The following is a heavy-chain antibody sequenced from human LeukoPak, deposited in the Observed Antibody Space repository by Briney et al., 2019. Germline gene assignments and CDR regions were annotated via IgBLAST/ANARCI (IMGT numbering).Heavy chain of an antibody. CDR3: ARHYGYGYSNRPFDY. CDR2: IYPGDSDT. D-gene: IGHD4-11*01. CDR1: GYSFSSYW. Sequence: PGESLKISCKGSGYSFSSYWIGWVRQMPGKGLEWMGIIYPGDSDTRYSPSFQGQVTISADKSISTAYLQWNSLQASDTAMYYCARHYGYGYSNRPFDYWGQGTLVTVSS. J-gene: IGHJ4*02. V-gene: IGHV5-51*01.